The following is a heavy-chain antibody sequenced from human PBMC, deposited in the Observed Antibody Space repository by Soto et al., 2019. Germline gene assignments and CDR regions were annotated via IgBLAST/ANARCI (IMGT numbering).Heavy chain of an antibody. CDR1: GFTFSSYS. D-gene: IGHD6-6*01. Sequence: GWSLRLSCAASGFTFSSYSMNWVRQAPGKGLEWVSYISSSSSTIYYADSVKGRFTISRDNAKNSLYLQMNSLRDEDTAVYYCARNPSSIAARPPEYFQHWGQGTLVTVSS. J-gene: IGHJ1*01. CDR3: ARNPSSIAARPPEYFQH. V-gene: IGHV3-48*02. CDR2: ISSSSSTI.